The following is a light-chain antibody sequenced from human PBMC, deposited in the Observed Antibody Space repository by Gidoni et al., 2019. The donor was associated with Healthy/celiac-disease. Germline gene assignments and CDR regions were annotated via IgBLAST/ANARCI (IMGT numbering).Light chain of an antibody. CDR1: QGISSY. CDR2: AAS. Sequence: IRLTQSPSSFSASTGDRVTITCRASQGISSYLAWYQQKPGKAPKRLIYAASTLQSGVPSRFRGSGSGTEFTLTISCLQSEDFATYYCQQYYSYPPTFGQGTKVEIK. V-gene: IGKV1-8*01. CDR3: QQYYSYPPT. J-gene: IGKJ1*01.